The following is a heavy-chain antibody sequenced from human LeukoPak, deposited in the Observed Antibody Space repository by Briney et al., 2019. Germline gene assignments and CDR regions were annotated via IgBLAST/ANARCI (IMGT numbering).Heavy chain of an antibody. V-gene: IGHV4-34*01. CDR1: GGSFSGYY. Sequence: SETLSLTCAVYGGSFSGYYWSWIRQPPGKGLEWIGEINHSGSTNYNPSLKSRVTILVDTSKNQFSLKLSSVTAADTAVYYCARALPSSSDPFDYWGQGTLVTVSS. D-gene: IGHD6-6*01. CDR2: INHSGST. CDR3: ARALPSSSDPFDY. J-gene: IGHJ4*02.